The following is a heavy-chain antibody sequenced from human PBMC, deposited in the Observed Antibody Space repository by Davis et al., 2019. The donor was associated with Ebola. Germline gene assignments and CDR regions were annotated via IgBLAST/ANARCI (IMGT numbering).Heavy chain of an antibody. J-gene: IGHJ6*02. D-gene: IGHD3-10*01. Sequence: MPGGSLRLSCAVYGGSFSGYYWSWIRQPPGKGLEWIGEINHRGTTNYNPSLKSRVTISVDTSKNQFSLNLNSVTAADTAVYYCARIWGSGRDVWGQGTTVTVSS. CDR1: GGSFSGYY. CDR2: INHRGTT. CDR3: ARIWGSGRDV. V-gene: IGHV4-34*01.